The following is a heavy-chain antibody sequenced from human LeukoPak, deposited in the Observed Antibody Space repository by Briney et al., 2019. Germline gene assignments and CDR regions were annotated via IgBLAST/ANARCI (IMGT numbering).Heavy chain of an antibody. V-gene: IGHV4-61*01. CDR1: GGSISSGSYY. Sequence: PSETLSLTCTVSGGSISSGSYYWSWIRQPPGKGLEWIGYIYYSGSTNYNPSLKSRVTISVDTSKNQFSLKLSSVTAADTAVYYCARGGGGDSGDYWGQGTLVTVSS. J-gene: IGHJ4*02. D-gene: IGHD2-21*02. CDR3: ARGGGGDSGDY. CDR2: IYYSGST.